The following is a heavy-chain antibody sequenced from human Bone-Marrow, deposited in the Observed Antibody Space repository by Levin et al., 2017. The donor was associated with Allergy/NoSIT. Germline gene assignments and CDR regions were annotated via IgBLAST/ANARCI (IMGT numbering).Heavy chain of an antibody. J-gene: IGHJ3*01. D-gene: IGHD3-22*01. CDR2: TYGGGST. CDR3: ARYYDSSGQTAGAFDV. Sequence: QAGGSLRLSCVPSGFTVSNNYMAWVRLAPGKGLEWLSGTYGGGSTYYADSVKGRFTISRDNSKNTLYLQMNSLRADDTALYYCARYYDSSGQTAGAFDVWGQGTMVTVSS. V-gene: IGHV3-53*01. CDR1: GFTVSNNY.